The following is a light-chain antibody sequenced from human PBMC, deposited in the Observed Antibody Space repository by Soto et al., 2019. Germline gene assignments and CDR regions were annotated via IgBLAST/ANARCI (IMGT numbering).Light chain of an antibody. CDR2: WAS. J-gene: IGKJ5*01. Sequence: DIVMTQSPDSLAVSLGERATINCKSSQSVLYSSNNKNYLAWYQQKPGQPPKLPIYWASTRESGVPDRFSGSGSGTDFTLTISSLQAEDVAVYYCQQYYSTPITFGQGTRLGIK. CDR1: QSVLYSSNNKNY. CDR3: QQYYSTPIT. V-gene: IGKV4-1*01.